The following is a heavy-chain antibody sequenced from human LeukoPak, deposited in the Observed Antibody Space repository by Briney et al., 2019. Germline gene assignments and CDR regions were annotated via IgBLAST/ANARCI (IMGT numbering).Heavy chain of an antibody. J-gene: IGHJ4*02. CDR1: GFTFSSYT. CDR2: ITSSSSYI. D-gene: IGHD6-19*01. CDR3: AKGIAVAGVFDY. V-gene: IGHV3-21*01. Sequence: GGSLRLSCAASGFTFSSYTMNWVRQAPGKGLEWVSSITSSSSYIYYADSVKGRFTISRDNAKNSLFLQMNSLRAEDTAVYYCAKGIAVAGVFDYWGQGTLVTVSS.